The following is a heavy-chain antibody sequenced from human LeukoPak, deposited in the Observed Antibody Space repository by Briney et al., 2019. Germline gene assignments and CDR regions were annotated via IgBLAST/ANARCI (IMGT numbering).Heavy chain of an antibody. CDR1: GFTFSSYA. CDR2: ISYDGSNK. V-gene: IGHV3-30-3*01. J-gene: IGHJ4*02. D-gene: IGHD5-18*01. CDR3: AKEGVLGYSYQFYYFDY. Sequence: GRSLRLSCAASGFTFSSYAMHWVRQAPGKGLEWVAVISYDGSNKYYADSVKGRFTISRDNSKNTLYLQMNSLRAEDTAVYYCAKEGVLGYSYQFYYFDYWGQGTLVTVSS.